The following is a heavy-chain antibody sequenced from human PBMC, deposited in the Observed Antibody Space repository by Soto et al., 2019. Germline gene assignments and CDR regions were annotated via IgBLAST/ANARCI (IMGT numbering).Heavy chain of an antibody. D-gene: IGHD5-12*01. CDR3: AREKRGYSGHRAPDY. V-gene: IGHV1-2*04. CDR1: GYTFPGYY. CDR2: INPNSGGT. Sequence: GPSVPVSCKASGYTFPGYYMHWVRQATGQGLEWMGWINPNSGGTNYAQKFQGWVTMTRDTSISTAYMELSSLRSEDTAVYYCAREKRGYSGHRAPDYWGQGTLVTVSS. J-gene: IGHJ4*02.